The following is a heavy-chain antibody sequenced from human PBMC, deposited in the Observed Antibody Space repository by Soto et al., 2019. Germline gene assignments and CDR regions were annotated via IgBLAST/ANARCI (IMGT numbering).Heavy chain of an antibody. CDR3: VRYTSPYSSGWHNRHSDY. J-gene: IGHJ4*02. CDR1: GFTFSSYA. Sequence: QVQLVESGGGVVQPGRSLRLSCAASGFTFSSYAMQWVRQAPGKGLEWVAVISYDGSNKYYADSVKGRFTIYRDNSKTLYLQMNSLRAEDTAVYYCVRYTSPYSSGWHNRHSDYWGQGTLGTVSS. D-gene: IGHD6-19*01. V-gene: IGHV3-30-3*01. CDR2: ISYDGSNK.